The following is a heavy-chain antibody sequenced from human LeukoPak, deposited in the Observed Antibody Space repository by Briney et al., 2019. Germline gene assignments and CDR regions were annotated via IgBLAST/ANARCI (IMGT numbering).Heavy chain of an antibody. CDR2: IWYDGSNK. V-gene: IGHV3-33*01. J-gene: IGHJ4*02. CDR1: GFTFSSYG. D-gene: IGHD1-26*01. CDR3: ARGSGSHFDY. Sequence: GRSLRLSCAASGFTFSSYGMHWVRQAPGKGLEWVAVIWYDGSNKYYADSVKGRFTISRDNSKNTLYLQMNSLRAGDTAVYYCARGSGSHFDYWGQGTLVTVSS.